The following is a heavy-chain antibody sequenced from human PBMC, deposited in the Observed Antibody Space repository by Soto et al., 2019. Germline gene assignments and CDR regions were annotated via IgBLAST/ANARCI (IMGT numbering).Heavy chain of an antibody. V-gene: IGHV4-31*03. CDR3: ARKDYYGSGSYYY. CDR1: GCSISIGGYY. D-gene: IGHD3-10*01. CDR2: IYYSGST. J-gene: IGHJ4*02. Sequence: PSETLSLTCTVSGCSISIGGYYWSWILQHPGKGLEWIGYIYYSGSTYYNPSLKSRVTISVDTSKNQFSLKLSSVTAADTAVYYCARKDYYGSGSYYYWGQGTLVTVSS.